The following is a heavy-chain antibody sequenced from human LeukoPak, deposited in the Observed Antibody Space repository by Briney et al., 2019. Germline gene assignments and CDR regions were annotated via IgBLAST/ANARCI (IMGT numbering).Heavy chain of an antibody. J-gene: IGHJ4*02. Sequence: ASVKVSCKASGYTFTSYYMHWVRQAPGQGLEWMGILNPSGGSTSSAQKLQGRVTMTRDTSTSTVYMELSSLTSEETAVYYFPRVWNNTSPIPPLDYWGQGTLVTVSS. CDR1: GYTFTSYY. V-gene: IGHV1-46*04. CDR2: LNPSGGST. D-gene: IGHD3-3*01. CDR3: PRVWNNTSPIPPLDY.